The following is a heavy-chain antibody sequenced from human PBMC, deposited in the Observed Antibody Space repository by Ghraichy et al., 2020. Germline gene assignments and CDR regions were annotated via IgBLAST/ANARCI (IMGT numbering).Heavy chain of an antibody. V-gene: IGHV4-4*09. CDR3: ARLSTTGRTNYYYYYGMDV. J-gene: IGHJ6*02. D-gene: IGHD1-1*01. Sequence: SETLSRTCTVSGGSISSYYWSWIRQPPGKGLEWIGYIYTSGSTNYNPSLKSRVTISVDTSKNQFSLKLSSVTAADTAVYYCARLSTTGRTNYYYYYGMDVWGQGTTVTVSS. CDR2: IYTSGST. CDR1: GGSISSYY.